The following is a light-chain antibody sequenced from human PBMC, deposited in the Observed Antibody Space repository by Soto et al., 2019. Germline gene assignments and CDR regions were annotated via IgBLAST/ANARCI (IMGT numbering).Light chain of an antibody. Sequence: IQMTQSPSPLSASVGDRVTITCRASQSISSYLNWYQQKPGKAPKLLIYAASSLQSGVPSRFSGSGSGTDFTLTISSLQPEDFATYYCQQSYSTPPWTFGQGTKVDLK. J-gene: IGKJ1*01. V-gene: IGKV1-39*01. CDR1: QSISSY. CDR3: QQSYSTPPWT. CDR2: AAS.